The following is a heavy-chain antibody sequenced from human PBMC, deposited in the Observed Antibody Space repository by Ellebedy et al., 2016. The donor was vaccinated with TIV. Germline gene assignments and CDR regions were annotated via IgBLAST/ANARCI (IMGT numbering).Heavy chain of an antibody. Sequence: ASVKVSCXASGHTFTTYGIHWVRQAPGQRPEWMRWINTGNGNTKYSQTFQGRVTITSDTSASTAYMELSSLRSEDTAVYYCAREEEWLPYFDYWGQGTLVTVSS. J-gene: IGHJ4*02. V-gene: IGHV1-3*04. CDR1: GHTFTTYG. CDR2: INTGNGNT. D-gene: IGHD5-12*01. CDR3: AREEEWLPYFDY.